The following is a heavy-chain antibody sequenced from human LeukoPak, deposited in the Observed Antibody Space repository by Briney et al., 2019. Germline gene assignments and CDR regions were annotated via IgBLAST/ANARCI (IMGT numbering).Heavy chain of an antibody. CDR1: GFTFSDYW. D-gene: IGHD6-19*01. CDR3: AKGSKAVLFTRDHYMGV. Sequence: GGSLRLSCAASGFTFSDYWMHWVRQAPGKGLVWVSRIKSDGGLTNYADSVKGRFTISRDNSKNTLYLQMNSLRAEDTAMYYCAKGSKAVLFTRDHYMGVWGKGTTVTISS. J-gene: IGHJ6*03. CDR2: IKSDGGLT. V-gene: IGHV3-74*01.